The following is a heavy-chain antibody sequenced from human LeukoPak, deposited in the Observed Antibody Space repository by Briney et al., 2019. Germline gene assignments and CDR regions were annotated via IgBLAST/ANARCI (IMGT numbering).Heavy chain of an antibody. CDR3: ARPYCTSRSCHDYFDY. CDR1: GYTFTSYG. V-gene: IGHV1-2*02. Sequence: ASVKVSCKASGYTFTSYGISWVRQAPGQGLEWMGRINPNTGDTNFAQNFQGRVNMTRDTSISTVYMELSRLRSDDTAVYYCARPYCTSRSCHDYFDYWGQGTLVTVSS. J-gene: IGHJ4*02. D-gene: IGHD2-15*01. CDR2: INPNTGDT.